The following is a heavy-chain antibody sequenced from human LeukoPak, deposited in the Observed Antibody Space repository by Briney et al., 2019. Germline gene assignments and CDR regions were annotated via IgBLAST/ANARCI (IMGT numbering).Heavy chain of an antibody. D-gene: IGHD4-17*01. Sequence: ASVNVASKASGYTFTFYDIRWLRQATGQGLGWMGWVNPNTGGTNYTQKLQGRVTLTRDMSISTAYMELSRLSSDDTAVYYCARDLNDYGDYRSPRPGSYFDYWGQGTLVTVSS. J-gene: IGHJ4*02. CDR2: VNPNTGGT. V-gene: IGHV1-2*02. CDR3: ARDLNDYGDYRSPRPGSYFDY. CDR1: GYTFTFYD.